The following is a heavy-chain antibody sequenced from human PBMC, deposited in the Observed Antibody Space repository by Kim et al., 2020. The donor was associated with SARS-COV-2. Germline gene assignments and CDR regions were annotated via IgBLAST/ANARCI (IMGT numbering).Heavy chain of an antibody. Sequence: SETLSLTCAVYGGSFSGYYWSWIRQPPGKGLEWIGEINHSGSTNYNPSLKSRVTISVDTSKNQFSLKLSSVTAADTAVYYCASSRYKVTRGPYVWGSYRYTPAFDIWGQGTMVTVSS. V-gene: IGHV4-34*01. CDR3: ASSRYKVTRGPYVWGSYRYTPAFDI. J-gene: IGHJ3*02. CDR1: GGSFSGYY. D-gene: IGHD3-16*02. CDR2: INHSGST.